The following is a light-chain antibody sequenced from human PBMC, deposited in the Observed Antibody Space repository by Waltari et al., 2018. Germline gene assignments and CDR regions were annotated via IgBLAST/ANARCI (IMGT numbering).Light chain of an antibody. CDR1: SSYVAAYNY. CDR2: DVS. Sequence: QSALTQPASVSGSPGQSITISCTGTSSYVAAYNYVSWYQQHPGKVPKLIIYDVSHRPSGVSFRFSGSKSDNTASLTISGLQAEDETDYYCISYTTSDTMIFGGGTKLTVL. J-gene: IGLJ2*01. CDR3: ISYTTSDTMI. V-gene: IGLV2-14*03.